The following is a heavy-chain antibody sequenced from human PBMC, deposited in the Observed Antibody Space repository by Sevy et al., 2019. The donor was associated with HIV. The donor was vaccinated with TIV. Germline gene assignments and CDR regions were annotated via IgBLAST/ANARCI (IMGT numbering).Heavy chain of an antibody. CDR1: GFTFSSYW. D-gene: IGHD3-16*02. J-gene: IGHJ4*02. V-gene: IGHV3-74*01. CDR2: YNRDGSST. Sequence: GGSLRLSCAASGFTFSSYWMHWVRQAPGKGLVWVSRYNRDGSSTSYGDSVKGRFTSSRDNAKNTLFLQMNSLRAEDTAVYYCARDGGDYDYIWGSYRYFDYWGQGTLVTVSS. CDR3: ARDGGDYDYIWGSYRYFDY.